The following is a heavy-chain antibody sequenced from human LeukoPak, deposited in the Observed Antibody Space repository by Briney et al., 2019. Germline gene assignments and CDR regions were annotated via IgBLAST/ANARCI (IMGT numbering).Heavy chain of an antibody. V-gene: IGHV4-59*01. D-gene: IGHD1-14*01. CDR2: IYYSGST. J-gene: IGHJ5*02. CDR1: GGSISSYY. Sequence: SETLSLTCTVSGGSISSYYWSWIRQPPGKGLEWIGYIYYSGSTNYNPSLKSRVTISVDTSKNQFSQKLSSVTAADTAVYYCARENRVYNWFDPWGQGTLVTVSS. CDR3: ARENRVYNWFDP.